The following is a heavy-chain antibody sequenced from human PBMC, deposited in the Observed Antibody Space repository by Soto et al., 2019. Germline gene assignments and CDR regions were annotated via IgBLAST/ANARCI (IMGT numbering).Heavy chain of an antibody. D-gene: IGHD3-3*01. CDR3: AMIAQPGGTGLTIFTVSLASYYYYGMDV. CDR1: AFTFSDYY. J-gene: IGHJ6*02. Sequence: PGGSLRLSCAASAFTFSDYYMSGIRQAPGKGLEWVSYMSSSGSTIYYEDSVKGRCTISRDNAKNSLYLQMNSLTAEDTAVYYFAMIAQPGGTGLTIFTVSLASYYYYGMDVWGQGTTVTVSS. V-gene: IGHV3-11*01. CDR2: MSSSGSTI.